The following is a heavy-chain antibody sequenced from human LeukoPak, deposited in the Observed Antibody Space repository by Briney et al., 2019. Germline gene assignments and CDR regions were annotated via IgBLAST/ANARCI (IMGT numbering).Heavy chain of an antibody. CDR3: TASITMIVVALNWFDP. CDR1: GFTLSNAW. Sequence: GGSLRLSCAASGFTLSNAWMSWVRQAPGKGLEWVGRIKSKTDGGTTDYAAPVKGRFTISRDDSKNTLYLQMNSLKTEDTAVYYCTASITMIVVALNWFDPWGQGTLVTVSS. V-gene: IGHV3-15*01. J-gene: IGHJ5*02. CDR2: IKSKTDGGTT. D-gene: IGHD3-22*01.